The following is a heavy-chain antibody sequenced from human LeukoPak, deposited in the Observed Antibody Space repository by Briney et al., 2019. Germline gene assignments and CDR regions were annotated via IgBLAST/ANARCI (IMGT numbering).Heavy chain of an antibody. V-gene: IGHV3-64*01. Sequence: GGSLRLSCAASGFDFSTYAMHWVRLTPGKGLEFVSAIGKGGDDTSYGNDVKGRFTISRDNIKNTVDLEMGSLRVDDTGIYYCARIPEYWGQGTVVTVSS. CDR2: IGKGGDDT. D-gene: IGHD2-2*01. J-gene: IGHJ1*01. CDR1: GFDFSTYA. CDR3: ARIPEY.